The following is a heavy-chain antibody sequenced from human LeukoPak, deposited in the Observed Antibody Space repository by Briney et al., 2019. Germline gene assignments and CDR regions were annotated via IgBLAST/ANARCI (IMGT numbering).Heavy chain of an antibody. V-gene: IGHV3-23*01. Sequence: PGASLRLSCAASGFTFRSYAMSWVRQAPGKGLEWVSAISGSGGSTYYADSVKGRFTISRDNSKNTLYLQMNSLRAEDTAVYYCAKDVVPAAINGFDPWGQGTLVTVSS. CDR2: ISGSGGST. J-gene: IGHJ5*02. D-gene: IGHD2-2*01. CDR1: GFTFRSYA. CDR3: AKDVVPAAINGFDP.